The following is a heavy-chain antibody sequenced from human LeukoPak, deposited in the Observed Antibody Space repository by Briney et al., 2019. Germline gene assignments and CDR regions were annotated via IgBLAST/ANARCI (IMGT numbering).Heavy chain of an antibody. J-gene: IGHJ6*02. V-gene: IGHV3-7*01. D-gene: IGHD3-10*01. CDR2: IKQDGSEK. CDR3: ARDGGSGTYYAPGFYYYGMDV. CDR1: GFTFSSYW. Sequence: PGGSLRLSCAASGFTFSSYWMSWVRQAPGKGLEWVANIKQDGSEKYYVDSVKGRFTISRDNAKNSLYLQMNSLRAEDTAVYYCARDGGSGTYYAPGFYYYGMDVWGQGTTVTVSS.